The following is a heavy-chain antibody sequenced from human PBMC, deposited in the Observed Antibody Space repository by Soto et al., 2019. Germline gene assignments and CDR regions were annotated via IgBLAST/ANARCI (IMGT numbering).Heavy chain of an antibody. Sequence: SETLSLTCTVSGGTISSYYWSWIRQPPGKGLEWIGYIYYSGSTNYNPSLKSRVTISLDTSKNQFSLKLSSVTVADTAVYYCARLRWTDWYFDLWGRGTLVTVSS. CDR1: GGTISSYY. CDR3: ARLRWTDWYFDL. V-gene: IGHV4-59*01. CDR2: IYYSGST. D-gene: IGHD4-17*01. J-gene: IGHJ2*01.